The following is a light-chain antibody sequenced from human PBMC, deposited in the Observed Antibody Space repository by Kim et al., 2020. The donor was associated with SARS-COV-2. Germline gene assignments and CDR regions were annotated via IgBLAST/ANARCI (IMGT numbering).Light chain of an antibody. CDR2: KSS. J-gene: IGKJ2*01. CDR1: QTMSTW. V-gene: IGKV1-5*03. CDR3: QQYNSHPYT. Sequence: DIQMTQSPSTLSASVGDRVTITCRASQTMSTWLAWYQQKPGRAPKLLIHKSSSLQSGVPSRFSGSGSGTEFTLTISSLQSDDFATYYCQQYNSHPYTFGQGPSWRS.